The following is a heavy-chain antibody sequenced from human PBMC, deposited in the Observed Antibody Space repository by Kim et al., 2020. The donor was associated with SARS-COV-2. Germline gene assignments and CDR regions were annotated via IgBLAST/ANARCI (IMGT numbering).Heavy chain of an antibody. D-gene: IGHD3-10*01. Sequence: SVKVSCKASGDTFSRYAISWVRQAPGQGLEWMGGVIPMFGKASYAQKFQGSVSISADDSTSTAYMELRSLRFEDTAVYFCTRDPAKWFGDSVSYGMDVWGKGTTVIVSS. V-gene: IGHV1-69*13. CDR3: TRDPAKWFGDSVSYGMDV. J-gene: IGHJ6*04. CDR2: VIPMFGKA. CDR1: GDTFSRYA.